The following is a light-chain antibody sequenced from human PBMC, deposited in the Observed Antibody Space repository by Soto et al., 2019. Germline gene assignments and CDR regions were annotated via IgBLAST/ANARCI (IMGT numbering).Light chain of an antibody. CDR1: QSVSSD. J-gene: IGKJ2*01. CDR3: QQRTNWPPYT. CDR2: DAF. Sequence: EIVLTQSPATLSLSPGERATLSCRTSQSVSSDLAWYQQKPGQAPRLLIYDAFNRATGIPARFSGSGYGTDFTLTISILEPEDFAVYYCQQRTNWPPYTFGQGTRLEIK. V-gene: IGKV3-11*01.